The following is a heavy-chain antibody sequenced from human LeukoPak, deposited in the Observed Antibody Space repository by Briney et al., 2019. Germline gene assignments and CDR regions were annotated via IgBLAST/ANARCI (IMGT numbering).Heavy chain of an antibody. J-gene: IGHJ3*02. CDR1: GFTFSSYA. Sequence: PGGSLRLSCAASGFTFSSYAMSWVRQAPGKGLDWVSAISGSGGSTYYADSVKGRFTISRDNSKNTLYLQMNSLRAEDTAVYYCAKDDSSGYYSDAFDIWGQGTMVTVSS. V-gene: IGHV3-23*01. CDR3: AKDDSSGYYSDAFDI. CDR2: ISGSGGST. D-gene: IGHD3-22*01.